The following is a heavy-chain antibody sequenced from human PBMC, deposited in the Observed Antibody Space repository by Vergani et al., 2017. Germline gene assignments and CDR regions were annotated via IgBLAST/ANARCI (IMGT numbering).Heavy chain of an antibody. CDR3: ARTEYYGSGSFDP. J-gene: IGHJ5*02. CDR1: GYSFTNYW. D-gene: IGHD3-10*01. CDR2: IYPGDSDT. V-gene: IGHV5-51*01. Sequence: EVQLVQSGAEVKRPGESLKISCKGSGYSFTNYWIGWVRRMPGQGLEWMGIIYPGDSDTRYSPSFQGQVTIAADKSIGTAYLQWRSLKASDTAMYYWARTEYYGSGSFDPWGQGTLVTVSS.